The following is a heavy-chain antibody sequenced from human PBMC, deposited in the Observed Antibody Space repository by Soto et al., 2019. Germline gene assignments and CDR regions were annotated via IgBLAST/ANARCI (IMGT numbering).Heavy chain of an antibody. D-gene: IGHD1-26*01. V-gene: IGHV3-23*01. Sequence: EVQLLESGGGLVQPGGSLRLSCAASGFTFSSYAMRWVRQAPGKGLEWVSAISSSGDSTYYADSVKGRFTISRDNSKNTLYLQMNSLRGEDTAVYHCARRGSGSYYDYWGQGTLVTVSS. J-gene: IGHJ4*02. CDR3: ARRGSGSYYDY. CDR1: GFTFSSYA. CDR2: ISSSGDST.